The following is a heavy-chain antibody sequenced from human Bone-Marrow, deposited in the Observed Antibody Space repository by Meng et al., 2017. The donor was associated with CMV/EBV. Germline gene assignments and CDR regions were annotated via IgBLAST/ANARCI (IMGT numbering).Heavy chain of an antibody. Sequence: GESLKISCAASGFTFSSYSMNWVRQAPGKGLEWVSSISSSSSYIYYADSVKGRFTISRDNAKNSLYLQMNSLRAEDTAVYYCAKDTKYGDYGDYWGQGTLVTVSS. D-gene: IGHD4/OR15-4a*01. J-gene: IGHJ4*02. V-gene: IGHV3-21*01. CDR3: AKDTKYGDYGDY. CDR1: GFTFSSYS. CDR2: ISSSSSYI.